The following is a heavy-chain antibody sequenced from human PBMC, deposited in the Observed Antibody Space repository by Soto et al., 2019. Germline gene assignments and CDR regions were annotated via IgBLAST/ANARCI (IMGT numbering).Heavy chain of an antibody. Sequence: QVQLVQSGAEVKKPGASVKVSCKASGYTFTSYAIHWVRQAPGQRLEWMGWINAGNGNTKYSQKFEGRVTITRDTSASTAYMELSSLRSADTPVYYCARAMVDSLTGYSLNWFDPWGQGTLVTVSS. J-gene: IGHJ5*02. CDR1: GYTFTSYA. V-gene: IGHV1-3*01. CDR3: ARAMVDSLTGYSLNWFDP. CDR2: INAGNGNT. D-gene: IGHD3-9*01.